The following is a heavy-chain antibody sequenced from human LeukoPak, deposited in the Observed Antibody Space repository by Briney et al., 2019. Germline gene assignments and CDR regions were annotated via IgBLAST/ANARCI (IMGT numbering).Heavy chain of an antibody. CDR1: GFTFSSYA. CDR3: ARDLRSSGYYAFDY. CDR2: IGGSGYGT. J-gene: IGHJ4*02. V-gene: IGHV3-23*01. Sequence: SGGSLRLSCAASGFTFSSYAMNWVRQAPGKGLECVSGIGGSGYGTYYADSVKGRFTISRDNSKNTLYLQMNSLRAEDTAVYYCARDLRSSGYYAFDYWGQGTLVTVSS. D-gene: IGHD3-22*01.